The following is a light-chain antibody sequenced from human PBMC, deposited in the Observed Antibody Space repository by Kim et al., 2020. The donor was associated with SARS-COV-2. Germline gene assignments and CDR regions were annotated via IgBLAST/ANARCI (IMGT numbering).Light chain of an antibody. CDR2: DND. CDR1: SSNIASNY. CDR3: GAWDTGLSVVV. Sequence: GQMVHISCSGGSSNIASNYVSWYQQLPGTAPRLLIYDNDERPSGIPDRFSASKSAASAVLVITGLQTGDEADYYCGAWDTGLSVVVFGGGTKVTVL. J-gene: IGLJ2*01. V-gene: IGLV1-51*01.